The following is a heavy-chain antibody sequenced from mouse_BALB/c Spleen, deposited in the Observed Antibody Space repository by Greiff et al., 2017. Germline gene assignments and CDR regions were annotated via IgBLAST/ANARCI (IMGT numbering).Heavy chain of an antibody. CDR1: GYTFTSYW. Sequence: DLVKPGASVKLSCKASGYTFTSYWINWIKQRPGQGLEWIGRIAPGSGSTFYNEIFKGKATLTVDTSSSTAYIQLSSLSSEDSAVYFCAREGSAGSSYNYWGQGTTLTVSS. D-gene: IGHD1-1*01. CDR3: AREGSAGSSYNY. CDR2: IAPGSGST. J-gene: IGHJ2*01. V-gene: IGHV1S41*01.